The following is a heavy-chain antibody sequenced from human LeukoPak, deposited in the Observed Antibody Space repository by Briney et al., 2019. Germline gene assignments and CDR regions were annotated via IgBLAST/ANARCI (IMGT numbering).Heavy chain of an antibody. Sequence: PGGSLRLSCAASGFTFSSYAMSWVRQAPGKGLEWVSAISGSGGSTYYADSVKGRYTISRDNSKNTLYLQMNSLRAEDTAVYYCAKDLYGYVSNWFDPWGQGTLVTVSS. CDR1: GFTFSSYA. CDR2: ISGSGGST. D-gene: IGHD5-12*01. J-gene: IGHJ5*02. V-gene: IGHV3-23*01. CDR3: AKDLYGYVSNWFDP.